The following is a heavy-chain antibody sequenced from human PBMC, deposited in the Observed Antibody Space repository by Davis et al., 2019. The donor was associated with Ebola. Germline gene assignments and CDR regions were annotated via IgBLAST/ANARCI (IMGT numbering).Heavy chain of an antibody. CDR1: GFTFSSYA. Sequence: GESLKISCSASGFTFSSYAMHWVRQAPGKGLEYVSAISSNGGSTYYADSVKGRFTISRDNSKNTLYLQMSSLRAEDTAVYYCARELGYCSGGSCYGGNAFDIWGQGTMVTVSS. J-gene: IGHJ3*02. V-gene: IGHV3-64D*08. CDR3: ARELGYCSGGSCYGGNAFDI. CDR2: ISSNGGST. D-gene: IGHD2-15*01.